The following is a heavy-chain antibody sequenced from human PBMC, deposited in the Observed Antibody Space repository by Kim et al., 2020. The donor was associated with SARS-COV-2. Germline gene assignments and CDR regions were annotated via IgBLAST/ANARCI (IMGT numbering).Heavy chain of an antibody. J-gene: IGHJ4*02. CDR1: GFTFDDYA. CDR2: ISRDGGEI. CDR3: ARGEQWLIKN. Sequence: GGSLRLSCAASGFTFDDYAIHWVRQVPGKGLEWVSLISRDGGEIKYADSVKGRFTISRDNSKKSVHPQMNSLRSEDTALYYCARGEQWLIKNWGQGTQVTVSS. D-gene: IGHD6-19*01. V-gene: IGHV3-43*02.